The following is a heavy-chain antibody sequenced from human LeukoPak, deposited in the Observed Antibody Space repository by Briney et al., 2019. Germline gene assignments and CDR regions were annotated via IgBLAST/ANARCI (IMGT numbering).Heavy chain of an antibody. Sequence: SETLSLTCSVSGYSISSGYYCGWIRQPPGKGLEWIASTYHSGSAYYNPSLKSRVTISVDASKNQCTLKLSSVTAADTAVYYCARVAVTTVTKLDYWGQGTLVIVSS. CDR2: TYHSGSA. CDR1: GYSISSGYY. D-gene: IGHD4-11*01. V-gene: IGHV4-38-2*02. J-gene: IGHJ4*02. CDR3: ARVAVTTVTKLDY.